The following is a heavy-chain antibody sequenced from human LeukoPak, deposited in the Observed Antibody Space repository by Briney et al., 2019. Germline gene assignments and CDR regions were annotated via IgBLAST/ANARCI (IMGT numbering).Heavy chain of an antibody. J-gene: IGHJ4*02. CDR2: INWNGGST. Sequence: GGSLRLSCAASGFTFDDYGMSWVRQAPGKGLEWVSGINWNGGSTGYADSVKGRFTISRDNAKNSLYLQMNSLRAEDTAVYYCTAVRGHYDSSGYSGYWGQGTPVTVSS. CDR1: GFTFDDYG. D-gene: IGHD3-22*01. CDR3: TAVRGHYDSSGYSGY. V-gene: IGHV3-20*04.